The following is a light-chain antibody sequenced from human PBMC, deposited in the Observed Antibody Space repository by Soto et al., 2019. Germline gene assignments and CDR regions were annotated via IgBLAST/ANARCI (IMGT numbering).Light chain of an antibody. CDR1: QNIGDY. CDR2: AAS. Sequence: DIQMTQSPSSLSASVGDRVTITCRASQNIGDYLNWYQHRPGKAPKLLIYAASVLQDGVPSRFRGSGSGTDFTLTISRLQPEDFATYYCQQSFIPTLTFGGGTKVEI. V-gene: IGKV1-39*01. J-gene: IGKJ4*01. CDR3: QQSFIPTLT.